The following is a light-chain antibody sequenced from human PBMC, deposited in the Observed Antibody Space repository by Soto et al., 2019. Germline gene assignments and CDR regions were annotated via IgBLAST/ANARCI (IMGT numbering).Light chain of an antibody. CDR3: QHYGSSPT. V-gene: IGKV3-20*01. CDR1: QSVSSNY. J-gene: IGKJ1*01. Sequence: EVVLTQSPGTLSLSPGERATLSCRASQSVSSNYLAWYQQKPGQAPRLLIYGASSRATGIPDRFSGSGSATDFTLTISRLESEDFAVYYCQHYGSSPTFGQGTKVEIK. CDR2: GAS.